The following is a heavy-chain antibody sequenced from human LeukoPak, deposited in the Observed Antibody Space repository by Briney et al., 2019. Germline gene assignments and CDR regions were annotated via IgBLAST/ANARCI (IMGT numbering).Heavy chain of an antibody. D-gene: IGHD3-10*01. V-gene: IGHV4-34*01. CDR3: ARGGKKVYYGSGSNAFDI. CDR2: INHSGST. CDR1: GGSFSGYY. Sequence: SETLSLTCAVYGGSFSGYYWSWIRQPPGKGLEWIGEINHSGSTNYNPSLKGRVTISVDTSKNQFSLKLSSVTAADTAVYYCARGGKKVYYGSGSNAFDIWGQGTMVTVSS. J-gene: IGHJ3*02.